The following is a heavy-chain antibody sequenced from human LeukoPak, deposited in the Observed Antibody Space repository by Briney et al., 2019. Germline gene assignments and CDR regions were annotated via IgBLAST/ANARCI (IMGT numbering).Heavy chain of an antibody. Sequence: GGSLRLSCAASGFTFSSYGMHRVRQAPGKGLEWVAVIWYDGSNKYYADSVKGRFTISRDNSKNTLYLQMNSLRAEDTAVYYCARETVTTGPYYYYGMDVWGQGTTVTVSS. CDR1: GFTFSSYG. D-gene: IGHD4-17*01. CDR3: ARETVTTGPYYYYGMDV. CDR2: IWYDGSNK. V-gene: IGHV3-33*01. J-gene: IGHJ6*02.